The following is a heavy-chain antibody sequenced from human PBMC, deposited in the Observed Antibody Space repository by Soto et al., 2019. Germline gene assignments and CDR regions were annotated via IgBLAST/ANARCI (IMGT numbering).Heavy chain of an antibody. J-gene: IGHJ5*02. CDR1: GYTFTSYA. CDR3: ARDRGYCSSTSCRPPKWFDP. D-gene: IGHD2-2*01. V-gene: IGHV1-3*01. Sequence: QVQLVQSGAEVKKPGASVKVSCKASGYTFTSYAMHWVRQAPGQRLEWMGWINAGNGNTKYSQKFQGRVTITRDTTASTAYMELSSLRSEDTAVYYCARDRGYCSSTSCRPPKWFDPWGQGTLVTVSS. CDR2: INAGNGNT.